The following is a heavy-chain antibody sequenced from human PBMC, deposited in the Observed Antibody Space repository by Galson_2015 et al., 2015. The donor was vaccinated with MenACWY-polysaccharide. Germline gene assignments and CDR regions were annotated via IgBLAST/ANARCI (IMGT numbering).Heavy chain of an antibody. V-gene: IGHV3-21*01. CDR2: ISGGGSYV. CDR1: GFSFSDYP. Sequence: SLRLSCAASGFSFSDYPMNWVRQAPGKGLEWVSSISGGGSYVYYAGSLKGRFTLFRDNAENTLYLQLSSLRAEDTAVYFCAKVVSNSWSEYWGQGTRVTVSS. D-gene: IGHD6-13*01. CDR3: AKVVSNSWSEY. J-gene: IGHJ4*02.